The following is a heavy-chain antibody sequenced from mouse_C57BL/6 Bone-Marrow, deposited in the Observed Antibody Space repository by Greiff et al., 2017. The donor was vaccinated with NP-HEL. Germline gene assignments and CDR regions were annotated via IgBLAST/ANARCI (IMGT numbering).Heavy chain of an antibody. V-gene: IGHV1-20*01. Sequence: VQLQQSGPELVKPGDSVKISCKASGYSFTGYFMNWVMQSHGKSLEWIGRINPYNGDTFYNQKFKGKATLTVDKSSSTAHMELRSLTSGDSAVYYCARDGYSLAYWGQGTLVTVSA. J-gene: IGHJ3*01. CDR1: GYSFTGYF. CDR2: INPYNGDT. CDR3: ARDGYSLAY. D-gene: IGHD1-2*01.